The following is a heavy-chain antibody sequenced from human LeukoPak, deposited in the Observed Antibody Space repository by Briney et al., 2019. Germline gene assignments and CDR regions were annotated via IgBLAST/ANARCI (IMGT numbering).Heavy chain of an antibody. Sequence: ASETLSLTCTVSGGSVSSGSYYWSWIRQPPGKGLEWIGYIYYSGSTNYNPSLKSRATISVDTSKNQFSLKLSSVTAADTAVYYCASWYSSSWSHAFDIWGQGTMVTVSS. CDR1: GGSVSSGSYY. V-gene: IGHV4-61*01. D-gene: IGHD6-13*01. CDR3: ASWYSSSWSHAFDI. CDR2: IYYSGST. J-gene: IGHJ3*02.